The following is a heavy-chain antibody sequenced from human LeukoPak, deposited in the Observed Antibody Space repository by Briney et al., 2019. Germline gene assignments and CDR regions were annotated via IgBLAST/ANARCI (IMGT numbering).Heavy chain of an antibody. J-gene: IGHJ4*02. CDR1: RYTFTSYG. D-gene: IGHD2-15*01. CDR2: ISAYNGNT. Sequence: ASVKVSCKASRYTFTSYGISWVRQAPGQGLEWMGWISAYNGNTNYAQKLQGRVTMTTDTSTSTAYMELRSLRSDDTAVYYCARDCSGGSCYSIDYWGQGTLVTVSS. CDR3: ARDCSGGSCYSIDY. V-gene: IGHV1-18*01.